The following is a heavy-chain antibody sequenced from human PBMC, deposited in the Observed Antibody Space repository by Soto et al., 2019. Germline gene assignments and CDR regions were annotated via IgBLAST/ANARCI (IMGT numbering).Heavy chain of an antibody. CDR2: IWYDGSNK. D-gene: IGHD2-2*01. CDR3: ARDHGCSSTSCPIGY. CDR1: GFTFSSYG. J-gene: IGHJ4*02. V-gene: IGHV3-33*01. Sequence: GGSLRLSCAASGFTFSSYGMHWVRQAPGKGLEWVAVIWYDGSNKYYADSVKGRFTISRDNSKNTLYLQMNSLRAEDTAVYYCARDHGCSSTSCPIGYWGQGTLVTVSS.